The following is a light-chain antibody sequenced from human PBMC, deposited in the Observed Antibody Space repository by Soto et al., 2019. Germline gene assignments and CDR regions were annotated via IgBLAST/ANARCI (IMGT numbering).Light chain of an antibody. CDR3: CSSGGSPTYV. CDR1: SSDVGGYNY. CDR2: EVS. Sequence: QSVLTQPPSASGSPGQSVTISCTGTSSDVGGYNYVSWYQQDPGKAPKVMIYEVSKRPSGVPDRFSGSKSGNTASLTISGLKVEDEADYYCCSSGGSPTYVFGTGTKVTVL. J-gene: IGLJ1*01. V-gene: IGLV2-8*01.